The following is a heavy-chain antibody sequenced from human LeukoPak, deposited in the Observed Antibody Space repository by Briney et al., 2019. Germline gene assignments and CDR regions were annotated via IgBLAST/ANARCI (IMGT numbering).Heavy chain of an antibody. J-gene: IGHJ4*02. CDR2: VYSNGTA. V-gene: IGHV3-66*03. CDR1: GFTVSSSH. CDR3: ATEVPIVY. Sequence: GGSLRLSCAASGFTVSSSHMTWVRQAPGKGLEWVSIVYSNGTACYADSVKGRFTISTDNSKNTVHLHMNSLRGDDTAVYYCATEVPIVYWGQGTLVTVSS. D-gene: IGHD3-16*02.